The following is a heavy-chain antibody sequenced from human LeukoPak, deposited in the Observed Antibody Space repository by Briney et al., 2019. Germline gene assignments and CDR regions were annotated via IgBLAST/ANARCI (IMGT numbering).Heavy chain of an antibody. CDR2: ISWHGGST. CDR1: GFTFNYYA. J-gene: IGHJ5*01. Sequence: GGSLRLSCAASGFTFNYYAMHWVRQAPGKGLEWVSLISWHGGSTYYADPVKGRFTISRDNSKNSLYLQMNSLRPEDTAFYYCAKDIVSAGYSSPDSWGQGTLVTVSS. D-gene: IGHD6-19*01. CDR3: AKDIVSAGYSSPDS. V-gene: IGHV3-43D*03.